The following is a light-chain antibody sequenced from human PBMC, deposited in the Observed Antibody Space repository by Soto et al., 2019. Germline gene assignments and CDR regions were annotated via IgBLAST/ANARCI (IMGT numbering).Light chain of an antibody. Sequence: DIVMTQSPDSLAVSLGERATINCKSSQSVLYSSNNKNYLAWYQQKPGQPPKQLIYWASTRESGVPDRFSGSESGTDFGLANSSLRAEDVVVYCWQQCYRIPPLTFGPGTKVDIK. CDR2: WAS. V-gene: IGKV4-1*01. CDR1: QSVLYSSNNKNY. J-gene: IGKJ3*01. CDR3: QQCYRIPPLT.